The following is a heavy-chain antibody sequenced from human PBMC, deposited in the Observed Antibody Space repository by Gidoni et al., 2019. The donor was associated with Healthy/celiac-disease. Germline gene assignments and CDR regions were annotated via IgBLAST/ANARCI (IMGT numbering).Heavy chain of an antibody. J-gene: IGHJ4*02. V-gene: IGHV3-30*18. CDR1: GFPFSSYG. D-gene: IGHD7-27*01. Sequence: QVQLVESGGGVVQPGRSLRLSCAASGFPFSSYGMHWVRQAPGKGLEWVAVISYDGSNKYYADSVKGRFTISRDKSKNTLYLQMNSLRAEDTAVYYCAKTALTGEGFDYWGQGTLVTVSS. CDR2: ISYDGSNK. CDR3: AKTALTGEGFDY.